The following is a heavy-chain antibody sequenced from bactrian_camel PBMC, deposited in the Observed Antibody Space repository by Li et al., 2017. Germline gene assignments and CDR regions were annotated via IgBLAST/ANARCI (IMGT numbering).Heavy chain of an antibody. D-gene: IGHD6*01. J-gene: IGHJ4*01. Sequence: HVQLVESGGGSVQSGGSLRLSCIYVTGYCMAWFRQAQATPREVVAAYCNDGTASYADFVKGRFTISKDNAKNTLNLQMNNLKPEDTAMYYCAADFRTVVAGCTFYDYTYWGRGTQVTVS. V-gene: IGHV3S57*01. CDR1: TGYC. CDR2: YCNDGTA. CDR3: AADFRTVVAGCTFYDYTY.